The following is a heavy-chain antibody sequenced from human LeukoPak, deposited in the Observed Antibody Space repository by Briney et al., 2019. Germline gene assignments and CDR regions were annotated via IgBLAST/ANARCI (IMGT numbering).Heavy chain of an antibody. J-gene: IGHJ3*02. CDR2: ISYDGSNK. CDR1: GFTFSSYA. Sequence: PGGSLRLSCAASGFTFSSYAMHWVRQAPGKGLEWVAVISYDGSNKYYADSVKGRFTISRDNSKNTLYLQMNSLRAEDTAVYYCARETQLENAFDIWGQGTMVTVSS. D-gene: IGHD6-6*01. CDR3: ARETQLENAFDI. V-gene: IGHV3-30-3*01.